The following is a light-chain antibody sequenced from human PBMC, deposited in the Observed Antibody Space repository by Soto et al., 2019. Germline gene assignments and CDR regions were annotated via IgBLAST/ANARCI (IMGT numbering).Light chain of an antibody. CDR2: AAS. V-gene: IGKV1-12*01. J-gene: IGKJ5*01. Sequence: DIQMTPSPSSVSSSVGGSGTFTCRASQGISNWLAWYQQKPGKAPKLLIYAASSLQSGVPSRFSGSASGTEFTLTITSLQPEDFATYYCQQAFTFPITFGQGTRLEIK. CDR1: QGISNW. CDR3: QQAFTFPIT.